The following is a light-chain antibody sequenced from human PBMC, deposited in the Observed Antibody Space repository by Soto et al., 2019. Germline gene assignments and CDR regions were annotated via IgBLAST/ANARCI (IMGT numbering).Light chain of an antibody. CDR3: LQQDTYPWT. J-gene: IGKJ1*01. V-gene: IGKV1-17*01. Sequence: DIHMTQTPSSLSVSVGHRVTITCQASVGIRSDLAWYQHKPGEGPRGVVYAASSLQSGVPSRFSVIGSGTEFTLTLSRLQTEDFATYVGLQQDTYPWTFCQGTKVDIK. CDR1: VGIRSD. CDR2: AAS.